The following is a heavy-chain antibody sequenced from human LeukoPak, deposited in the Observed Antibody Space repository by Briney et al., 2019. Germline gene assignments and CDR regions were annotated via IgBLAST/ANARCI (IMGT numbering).Heavy chain of an antibody. D-gene: IGHD1-26*01. Sequence: PGGSLRLSCLTSGFTFSTNGMSWVRQAPGKGLEWISGISGSDASTYYAGSVTGRFTISRDNSRNTLYLQMNSLRGDDTAVYYCAKDVGKWESLHFFDYWGQGTLVTVSS. CDR1: GFTFSTNG. J-gene: IGHJ4*02. V-gene: IGHV3-23*01. CDR3: AKDVGKWESLHFFDY. CDR2: ISGSDAST.